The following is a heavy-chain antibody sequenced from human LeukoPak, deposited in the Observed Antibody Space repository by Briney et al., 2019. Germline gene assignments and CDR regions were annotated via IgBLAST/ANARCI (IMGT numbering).Heavy chain of an antibody. V-gene: IGHV4-59*01. D-gene: IGHD3-10*01. J-gene: IGHJ4*02. CDR1: GGSISSYY. CDR3: ARGRLWFGESFDY. Sequence: SETLSLTCTVYGGSISSYYWSWIRQPPGKGLEWIGYIYHSGSTNYNPSLKSRVTISVDTSKNQFSVKMSSMTAADTAVYYCARGRLWFGESFDYWGQGTLVTVSS. CDR2: IYHSGST.